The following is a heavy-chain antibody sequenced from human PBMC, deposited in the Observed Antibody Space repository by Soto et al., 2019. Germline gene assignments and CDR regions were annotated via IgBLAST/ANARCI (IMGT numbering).Heavy chain of an antibody. CDR3: ARSPGSSISLELYYYYYYGMDV. V-gene: IGHV1-69*01. CDR2: IIPISGTA. Sequence: QVQLVQSGAEVQKPGSSVKVSCKASGGTFSSYAISWVRQAPGQGLEWMGGIIPISGTANYAQKFQGRVTTTADESTSTAYMELSSLRSQDTAVYYCARSPGSSISLELYYYYYYGMDVWGQATTITVTS. CDR1: GGTFSSYA. D-gene: IGHD2-2*01. J-gene: IGHJ6*02.